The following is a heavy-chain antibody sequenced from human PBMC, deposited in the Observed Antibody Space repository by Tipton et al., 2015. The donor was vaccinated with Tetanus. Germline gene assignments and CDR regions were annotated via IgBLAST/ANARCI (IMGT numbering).Heavy chain of an antibody. Sequence: TLSLTCTVSGDSIGRTSPYWGWLRPPPGKDLEWIGSLYRRETNYYNPSLKRRVTVSIDISKNQFYLKLSSVTPADTVVYYCARTGWFGHMPAFDSWGQGTLVTVSS. CDR3: ARTGWFGHMPAFDS. J-gene: IGHJ4*02. CDR2: LYRRETN. CDR1: GDSIGRTSPY. V-gene: IGHV4-39*07. D-gene: IGHD3-10*01.